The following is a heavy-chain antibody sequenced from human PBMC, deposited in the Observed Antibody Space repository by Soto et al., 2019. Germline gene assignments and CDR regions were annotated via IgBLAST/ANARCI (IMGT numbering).Heavy chain of an antibody. J-gene: IGHJ5*02. Sequence: PSETLSLTCTVSGVSISRYSYYWGWIRQPPGKGLDWIGSVYYSGNTNYNPSLKGRVTIXXXKXXXXVSLXLXXVTXADTAVYYCARHSIYGGPFDPWGQGTLVTVSS. V-gene: IGHV4-39*01. CDR3: ARHSIYGGPFDP. CDR1: GVSISRYSYY. D-gene: IGHD3-10*01. CDR2: VYYSGNT.